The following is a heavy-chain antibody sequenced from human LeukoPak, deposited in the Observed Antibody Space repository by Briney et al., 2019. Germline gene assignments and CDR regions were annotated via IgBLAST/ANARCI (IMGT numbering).Heavy chain of an antibody. CDR2: IYTSGST. J-gene: IGHJ5*02. CDR1: GGSISSYY. D-gene: IGHD6-19*01. V-gene: IGHV4-4*09. Sequence: SETLSLTCTVSGGSISSYYWSWIRQPPGKGLEWIGYIYTSGSTNYNPSLKSRVTISVDTSKNQFSLKLSSVTAADTAVYYCARQSRSGWYPNWFDPWGQGTLVTVSS. CDR3: ARQSRSGWYPNWFDP.